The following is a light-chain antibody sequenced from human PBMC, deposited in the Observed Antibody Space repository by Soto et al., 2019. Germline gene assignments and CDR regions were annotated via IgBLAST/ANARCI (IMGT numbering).Light chain of an antibody. J-gene: IGLJ3*02. CDR1: RSDVGGYNF. CDR2: DVS. V-gene: IGLV2-11*01. CDR3: CSYAGSYTWV. Sequence: QSALTQPRSVSGSPGQSVTISCTGTRSDVGGYNFVSWYQQHPGKAPKLMIYDVSKRPSGVPDRFSGSKSGNTASLTISGLQAEDEDDYHCCSYAGSYTWVFGGGTKLTVL.